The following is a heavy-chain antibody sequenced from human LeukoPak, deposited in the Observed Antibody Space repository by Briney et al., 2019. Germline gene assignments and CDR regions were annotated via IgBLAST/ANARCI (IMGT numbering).Heavy chain of an antibody. J-gene: IGHJ6*03. CDR2: ISSSSSYI. D-gene: IGHD2-15*01. CDR1: GFSFSSYS. V-gene: IGHV3-21*01. CDR3: ARGRVGYCSGGSSCKGYMDV. Sequence: PGGSLRLSCAASGFSFSSYSMNWVRQAPGKGLEWVSSISSSSSYIYYADSVKGRFTISRDNAKNLLYLQMNSLRAEDTAVYYCARGRVGYCSGGSSCKGYMDVWGKGTTVTVSS.